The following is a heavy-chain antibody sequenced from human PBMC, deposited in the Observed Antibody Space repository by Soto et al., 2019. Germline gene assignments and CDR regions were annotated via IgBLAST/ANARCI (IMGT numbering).Heavy chain of an antibody. J-gene: IGHJ3*02. Sequence: ASVKVSCKASGYTFTSYYMHWVRQAPGQGLEWMGIINPSGGSTSYAQKFQGRVTMTRDTPTSTVYMELSSLRSEDTAVYYCAREPRYCSGGSCARGAFDIWGQGTMVTVSS. CDR3: AREPRYCSGGSCARGAFDI. D-gene: IGHD2-15*01. V-gene: IGHV1-46*01. CDR2: INPSGGST. CDR1: GYTFTSYY.